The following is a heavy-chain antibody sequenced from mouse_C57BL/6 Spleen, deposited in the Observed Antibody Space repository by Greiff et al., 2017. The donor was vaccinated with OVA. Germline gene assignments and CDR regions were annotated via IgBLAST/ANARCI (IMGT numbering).Heavy chain of an antibody. CDR2: IRNKANGYTT. CDR3: ARSGGFDY. V-gene: IGHV7-3*01. CDR1: GFTFTDYY. Sequence: EVQGVESGGGLVQPGGSLSLSCAASGFTFTDYYMSWVRQPPGQALEWLGFIRNKANGYTTEYSASVKGRFTISRDNSQSILYLHMNALRAEVSATYYCARSGGFDYWGQGTTLTVSS. J-gene: IGHJ2*01.